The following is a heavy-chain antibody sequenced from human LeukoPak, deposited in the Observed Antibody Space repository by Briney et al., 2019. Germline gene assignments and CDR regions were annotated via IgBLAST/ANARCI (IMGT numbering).Heavy chain of an antibody. J-gene: IGHJ4*02. D-gene: IGHD3-22*01. CDR3: ARELDSSGYYY. Sequence: GGSLRLSCAASGFTFNSYAMYWVRQAPGKGLEWVSSISSSSSYIYYADSVKGRFTISRDNAKNSLYLQMNSLRAEDTAVYYCARELDSSGYYYWGQGTLVTVSS. V-gene: IGHV3-21*01. CDR2: ISSSSSYI. CDR1: GFTFNSYA.